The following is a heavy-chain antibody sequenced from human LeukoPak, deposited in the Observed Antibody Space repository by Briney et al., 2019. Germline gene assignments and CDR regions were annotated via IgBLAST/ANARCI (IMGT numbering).Heavy chain of an antibody. Sequence: SLRLSCAASRFTFIDYWMHRVRQAPGHGLVWVSRINSDGSSRNYADSVKGRLTMYRERAKNRLYLKMTSLRAEDTAVYYCASASSHSIAAGGEYWGQGTLVTVSS. CDR3: ASASSHSIAAGGEY. CDR2: INSDGSSR. J-gene: IGHJ4*02. D-gene: IGHD6-13*01. CDR1: RFTFIDYW. V-gene: IGHV3-74*01.